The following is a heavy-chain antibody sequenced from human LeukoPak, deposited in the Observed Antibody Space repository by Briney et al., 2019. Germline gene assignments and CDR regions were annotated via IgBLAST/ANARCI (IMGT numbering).Heavy chain of an antibody. Sequence: PSETLSLTCTVSGGSISSYYWSWIRQPPGKGLEWVGYIYYSGSTNYNPSLKSRVTISVDTSKNQFSLKLSSVTAADTAVYYCARDRGRVILWWYSWFDPWGQGTLVTVSS. J-gene: IGHJ5*02. CDR3: ARDRGRVILWWYSWFDP. D-gene: IGHD2-21*01. V-gene: IGHV4-59*01. CDR1: GGSISSYY. CDR2: IYYSGST.